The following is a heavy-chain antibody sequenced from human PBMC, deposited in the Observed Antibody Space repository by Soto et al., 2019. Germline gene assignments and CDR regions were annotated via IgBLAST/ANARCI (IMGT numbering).Heavy chain of an antibody. J-gene: IGHJ4*02. CDR1: GGTFSSYA. CDR3: ARDRRYCSGGSCYSGPGI. V-gene: IGHV1-69*13. CDR2: IIPIFGTA. D-gene: IGHD2-15*01. Sequence: GASVKVSCKASGGTFSSYAISWVRQAPGQGLEWMGGIIPIFGTANYAQKFQGRVTITADESTSTAYMELSSLRSEDTAVYYCARDRRYCSGGSCYSGPGIWGQGTLVTVSS.